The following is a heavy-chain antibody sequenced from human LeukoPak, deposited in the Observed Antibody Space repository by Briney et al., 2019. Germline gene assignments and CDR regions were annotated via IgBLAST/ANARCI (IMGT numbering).Heavy chain of an antibody. D-gene: IGHD6-6*01. CDR3: ASSRSSLWNFDY. J-gene: IGHJ4*02. Sequence: KPSETLSLTCTVSGGSISSYYWSWIRQPPGKGLEWIGYIYTSGSTNYNPSLKSRVTISVDTSRNQFSLKLSSVTAADTAVYYCASSRSSLWNFDYWGQGTLVTVSS. CDR1: GGSISSYY. CDR2: IYTSGST. V-gene: IGHV4-4*09.